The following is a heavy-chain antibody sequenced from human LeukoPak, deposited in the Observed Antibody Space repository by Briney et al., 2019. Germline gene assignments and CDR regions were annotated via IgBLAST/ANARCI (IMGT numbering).Heavy chain of an antibody. CDR2: IYSITNT. D-gene: IGHD2-15*01. CDR1: GFTVSSHY. V-gene: IGHV3-53*01. CDR3: VREAFTRDY. Sequence: GGSLRLSCAASGFTVSSHYMTWVRQAPGKGLQWVSVIYSITNTHYADSVKGRFTISRDNSKNTVYLQMNSVRVEDTAVYYCVREAFTRDYWGQGTLVTVSS. J-gene: IGHJ4*02.